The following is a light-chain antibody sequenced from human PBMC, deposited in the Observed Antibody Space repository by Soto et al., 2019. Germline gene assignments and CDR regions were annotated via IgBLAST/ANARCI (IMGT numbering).Light chain of an antibody. J-gene: IGLJ1*01. Sequence: QSVLTQPPSASGTPGQVFTISCSGSNSNIGDNSVNWYQQLPGTAPKLLIYSDNRRPSGVPDRFSGSKSGTSASLAISGLQSEDEAEYYCCSYGGSLLFGTGTKLTVL. V-gene: IGLV1-44*01. CDR3: CSYGGSLL. CDR1: NSNIGDNS. CDR2: SDN.